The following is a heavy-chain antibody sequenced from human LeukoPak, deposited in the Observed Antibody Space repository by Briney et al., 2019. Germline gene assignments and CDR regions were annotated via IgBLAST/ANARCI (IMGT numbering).Heavy chain of an antibody. Sequence: GGPLETSFKGPGSRFTKYWIGWGRPMPGKGLEWMRIIYPGESDTRYMPSFQGQVTISADKSINTPYLQWSSLKASDTAMYYCARRGDSYWFFDYWGQGTLVTVSS. J-gene: IGHJ4*02. CDR2: IYPGESDT. D-gene: IGHD1-26*01. CDR1: GSRFTKYW. CDR3: ARRGDSYWFFDY. V-gene: IGHV5-51*01.